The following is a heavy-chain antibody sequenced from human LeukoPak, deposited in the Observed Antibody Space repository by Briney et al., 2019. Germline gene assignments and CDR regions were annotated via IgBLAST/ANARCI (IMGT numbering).Heavy chain of an antibody. CDR2: IYTGGST. J-gene: IGHJ6*02. CDR1: GLTVSSNY. V-gene: IGHV3-53*01. CDR3: ARTPTTYYYGSGSYYGSYYYGMDV. Sequence: SGGSLRLSCAASGLTVSSNYIAWVRQAPGKGLEWVAVIYTGGSTNYADSVKGRFTISRDNAKNSLYLQMNSLRAEDTAVYYCARTPTTYYYGSGSYYGSYYYGMDVWGQGTTVTVSS. D-gene: IGHD3-10*01.